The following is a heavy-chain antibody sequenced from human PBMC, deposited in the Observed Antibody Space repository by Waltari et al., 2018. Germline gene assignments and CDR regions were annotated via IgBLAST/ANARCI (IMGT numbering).Heavy chain of an antibody. Sequence: QVQLVQSGAEVKKPGASVKVSCKASGYTFTSYDINWVRQATGQGLEWMGRINPNSGGTNYAQKFQGRVTMTRDTSISTAYMELSRLRSDDTAVYYCARDLGRDGGNSRYWGQGTLVTVSS. J-gene: IGHJ4*02. CDR1: GYTFTSYD. V-gene: IGHV1-2*06. CDR3: ARDLGRDGGNSRY. CDR2: INPNSGGT. D-gene: IGHD2-21*02.